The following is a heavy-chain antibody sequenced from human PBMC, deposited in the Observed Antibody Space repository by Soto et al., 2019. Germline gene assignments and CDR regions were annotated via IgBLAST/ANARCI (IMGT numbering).Heavy chain of an antibody. CDR1: GFSLSDYS. CDR2: IRGSNNDI. J-gene: IGHJ3*02. CDR3: VRDKAWAFDI. Sequence: EEQLVESGGGLVQPGGSLRLSCAASGFSLSDYSMNWIRQAPGKGLEWLSYIRGSNNDIYYTDSVKGRLTISRDNAKNSLYLQMSSLRDEDTAGYYCVRDKAWAFDIWGQGTLVTVSS. V-gene: IGHV3-48*02.